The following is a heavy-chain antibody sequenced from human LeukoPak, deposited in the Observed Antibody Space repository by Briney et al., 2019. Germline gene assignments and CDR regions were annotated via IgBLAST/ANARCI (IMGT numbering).Heavy chain of an antibody. D-gene: IGHD5-18*01. CDR2: ISGSGGST. CDR3: AKVNFGYSYGY. Sequence: GGSLRLACAASGFTFSSYAMSWVRQAPGKGLEWVSAISGSGGSTYYADSVKGRFTISRDNSKNTLYLQMNSLRAEDTAVYYCAKVNFGYSYGYWGQGTLVTVSS. CDR1: GFTFSSYA. J-gene: IGHJ4*02. V-gene: IGHV3-23*01.